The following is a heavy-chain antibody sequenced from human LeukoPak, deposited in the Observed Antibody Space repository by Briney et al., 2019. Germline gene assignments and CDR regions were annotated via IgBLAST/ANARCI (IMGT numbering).Heavy chain of an antibody. V-gene: IGHV3-23*01. J-gene: IGHJ3*02. D-gene: IGHD2-21*02. CDR1: GFTFSSYG. Sequence: RPGGSLRLSCAASGFTFSSYGMSWVRQAPGKGLEWVSAISGSGGGTYYADSVKGRFTISRDNSKNTLYLQMNSLRAEDTAVYYCAKDRLTADAFDIWGQGTMVTVSS. CDR3: AKDRLTADAFDI. CDR2: ISGSGGGT.